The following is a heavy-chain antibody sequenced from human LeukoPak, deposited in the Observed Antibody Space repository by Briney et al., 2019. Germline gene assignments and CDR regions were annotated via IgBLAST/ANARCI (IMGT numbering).Heavy chain of an antibody. CDR2: IRSKANSYAT. J-gene: IGHJ3*02. V-gene: IGHV3-73*01. D-gene: IGHD3-16*01. Sequence: GGSLRLSCAASGFTFSGSAMHWVRQASGKGLEWVGRIRSKANSYATAYAASVKGRSTISRDDSKNTAYLQMNSLKTEDTAVYYCTSLGNRAFDIWGQGTMVTVSS. CDR3: TSLGNRAFDI. CDR1: GFTFSGSA.